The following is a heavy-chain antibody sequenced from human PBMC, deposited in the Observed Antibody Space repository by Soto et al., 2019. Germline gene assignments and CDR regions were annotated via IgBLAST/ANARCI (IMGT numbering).Heavy chain of an antibody. D-gene: IGHD2-2*01. CDR1: GGSISSYY. Sequence: PSETLSLTCTVSGGSISSYYWSWIRQPAGKGLEWIGRIYTSGSTNYNPSLKSRVTMSVDTSKNQFSLKLSSVTAADTAVYYCARDPPAAVIGWYFDYWGQGTLVTVSS. V-gene: IGHV4-4*07. CDR3: ARDPPAAVIGWYFDY. J-gene: IGHJ4*02. CDR2: IYTSGST.